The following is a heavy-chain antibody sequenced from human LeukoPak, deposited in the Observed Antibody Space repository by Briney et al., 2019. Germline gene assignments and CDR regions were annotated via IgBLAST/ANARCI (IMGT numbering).Heavy chain of an antibody. D-gene: IGHD5-12*01. V-gene: IGHV3-30*04. J-gene: IGHJ4*02. CDR1: GFTFNSYT. CDR2: MSYDGSHK. Sequence: GRSLRLSCVASGFTFNSYTLHWVRQAPGKGLEWVAVMSYDGSHKYHADSVKGRFTISRDNSKNTPYLQMNSLRAEDTAIYFCARDVGGYAFDYWGQGTLVTVSS. CDR3: ARDVGGYAFDY.